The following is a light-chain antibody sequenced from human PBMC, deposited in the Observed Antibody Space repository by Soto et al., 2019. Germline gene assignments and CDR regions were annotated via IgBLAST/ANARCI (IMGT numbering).Light chain of an antibody. CDR3: QQYGSSHWT. CDR2: GAS. CDR1: QSVSSSY. Sequence: EIVLTQSPGTLSLSPGERATISCRDSQSVSSSYLAWYQQKPGQAPRLLIYGASSRATGIPDRFSGSGSGTDFTLTISRLEPEDFAVYYCQQYGSSHWTFGQGTKVDIK. J-gene: IGKJ1*01. V-gene: IGKV3-20*01.